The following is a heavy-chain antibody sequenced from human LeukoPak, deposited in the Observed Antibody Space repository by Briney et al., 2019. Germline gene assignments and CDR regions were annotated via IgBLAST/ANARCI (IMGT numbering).Heavy chain of an antibody. Sequence: GASVKVSCKASGGTFGSYAISWVRQAPGQGLEWMGGIIPIFGTANYAQKFQGRVTITADESTSTAYTELSSLRSEDTAVYYCATGGGPDYDYVWGSYRYSRGYFDYWGQGTLVTVSS. D-gene: IGHD3-16*02. CDR2: IIPIFGTA. V-gene: IGHV1-69*13. CDR3: ATGGGPDYDYVWGSYRYSRGYFDY. CDR1: GGTFGSYA. J-gene: IGHJ4*02.